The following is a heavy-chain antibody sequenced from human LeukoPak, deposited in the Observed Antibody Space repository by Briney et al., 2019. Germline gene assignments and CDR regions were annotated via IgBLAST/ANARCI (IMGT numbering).Heavy chain of an antibody. V-gene: IGHV1-2*02. D-gene: IGHD3-10*01. J-gene: IGHJ6*03. CDR3: ARAGSGGRYYYYYYYMGV. CDR1: GYTFTGYY. CDR2: INPNSGGT. Sequence: APVEVSCKASGYTFTGYYMHWVRQAPGQGLGWMGWINPNSGGTNYAQKFQGRVTMTRDTSISTAYMELSRLRSDDTAVYYCARAGSGGRYYYYYYYMGVWGKGTTVTISS.